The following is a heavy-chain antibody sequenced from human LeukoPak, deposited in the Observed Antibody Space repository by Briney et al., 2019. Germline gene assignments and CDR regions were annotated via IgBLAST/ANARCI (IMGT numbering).Heavy chain of an antibody. D-gene: IGHD3-10*01. CDR2: IYYSGST. V-gene: IGHV4-59*01. CDR1: GGSISSYY. Sequence: SETLSLTCTVSGGSISSYYWSRIRQPPGKGLEWIGYIYYSGSTNYNPSLKSRVTISVDTSKNQFSLKLSSVTAADTAVYYCARGGSGSAHYYYMDVWGKGTTVTISS. J-gene: IGHJ6*03. CDR3: ARGGSGSAHYYYMDV.